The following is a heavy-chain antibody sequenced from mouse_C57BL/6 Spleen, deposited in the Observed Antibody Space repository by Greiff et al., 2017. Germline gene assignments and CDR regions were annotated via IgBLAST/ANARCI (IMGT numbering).Heavy chain of an antibody. J-gene: IGHJ3*01. V-gene: IGHV1-54*01. D-gene: IGHD6-1*01. CDR3: ARRQPWFAY. Sequence: QVQLQQSGAELVRPGTSVKVSCKASGYAFTNYLIEWVKQRPGQGLEWIGVINPGSGGTNYNEKFKGKATLTADKSSSTAYMQLSSLTSEDSAVXFCARRQPWFAYWGQGTLVTVSA. CDR2: INPGSGGT. CDR1: GYAFTNYL.